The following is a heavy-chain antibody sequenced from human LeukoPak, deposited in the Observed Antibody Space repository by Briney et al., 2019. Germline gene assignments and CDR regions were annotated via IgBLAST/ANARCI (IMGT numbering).Heavy chain of an antibody. V-gene: IGHV3-30*19. CDR3: ARREFDY. D-gene: IGHD5-24*01. CDR1: GITFRNYG. J-gene: IGHJ4*02. CDR2: IWYDGSNK. Sequence: TGGSLRLSCAASGITFRNYGMQWVCQAPGKGLEWVAIIWYDGSNKYYADSVKGRFTISRDNSKNTLYLQMNSLRAEDTAVYYCARREFDYWGQGTLVTVSS.